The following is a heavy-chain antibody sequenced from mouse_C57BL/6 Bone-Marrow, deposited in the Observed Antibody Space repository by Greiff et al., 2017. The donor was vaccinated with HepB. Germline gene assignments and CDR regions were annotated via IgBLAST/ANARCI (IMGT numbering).Heavy chain of an antibody. V-gene: IGHV5-6*01. CDR2: ISSGGSYT. Sequence: EVMLVESGGDLVKPGGSLKLSCAASGFTFSSYGMSWVRQTPDKRLEWVATISSGGSYTYYPDSVKGRFTISRDNAKNPLYLQMSSLKSEDTAMYYCARPGYVAWFAYWGQGTLVTVSA. J-gene: IGHJ3*01. CDR3: ARPGYVAWFAY. D-gene: IGHD3-1*01. CDR1: GFTFSSYG.